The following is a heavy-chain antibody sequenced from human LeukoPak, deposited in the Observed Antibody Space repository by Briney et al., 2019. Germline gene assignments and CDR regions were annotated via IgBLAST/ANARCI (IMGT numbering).Heavy chain of an antibody. V-gene: IGHV3-74*01. CDR2: ISHDGSST. D-gene: IGHD2-15*01. CDR1: GFTFTNNW. J-gene: IGHJ3*01. CDR3: AIVSGGAFDV. Sequence: PGGALRHSCAASGFTFTNNWMHWVRQAPTRGVVWVSRISHDGSSTNYADSVKGRFTISRDNTKNTLYLQMNSLSADDTAVYYCAIVSGGAFDVGGQGTLVTVSS.